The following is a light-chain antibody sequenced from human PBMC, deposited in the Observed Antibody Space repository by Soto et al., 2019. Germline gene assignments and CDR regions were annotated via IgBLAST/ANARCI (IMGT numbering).Light chain of an antibody. Sequence: QSALTQPASVSGSPGQSITISCTGTSSDVGAYNYVSWYQQHPDKAPKLMIFEVTNRPSGVSNRFSGSKSGITASLTISGLRPEDEADYYCTSYSSTSPVLFGGGTKVTVL. CDR2: EVT. J-gene: IGLJ2*01. V-gene: IGLV2-14*01. CDR3: TSYSSTSPVL. CDR1: SSDVGAYNY.